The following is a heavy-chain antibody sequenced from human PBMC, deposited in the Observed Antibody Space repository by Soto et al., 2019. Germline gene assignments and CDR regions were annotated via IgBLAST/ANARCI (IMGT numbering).Heavy chain of an antibody. Sequence: QVHLVQSGAEVKKPGASVKVSCKGSGYDFTTYGITWVRQAPGQGLEWMAWISAHNGNTDYAQKLQGRVTVTRDTTTSTAFMGLERLRSDDTAIYFGARGRYGDYWGQGALVTVSS. D-gene: IGHD1-1*01. V-gene: IGHV1-18*01. CDR3: ARGRYGDY. CDR2: ISAHNGNT. CDR1: GYDFTTYG. J-gene: IGHJ4*02.